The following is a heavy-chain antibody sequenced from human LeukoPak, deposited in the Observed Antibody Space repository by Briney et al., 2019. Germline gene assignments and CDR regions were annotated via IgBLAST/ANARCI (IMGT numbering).Heavy chain of an antibody. J-gene: IGHJ4*02. CDR2: IIPIFGTA. Sequence: SVKVSCKASGYTXTRYYMYGVRQAPGQGLEWMGGIIPIFGTANYAQKFQGRVTITADESTSTAYMELSSLRSEDTAVYYCARDLVTTYYYDSSGYYYLYYWGQGTLVTVSS. CDR3: ARDLVTTYYYDSSGYYYLYY. D-gene: IGHD3-22*01. V-gene: IGHV1-69*01. CDR1: GYTXTRYY.